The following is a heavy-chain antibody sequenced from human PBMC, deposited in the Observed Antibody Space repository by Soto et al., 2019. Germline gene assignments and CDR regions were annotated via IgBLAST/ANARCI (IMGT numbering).Heavy chain of an antibody. J-gene: IGHJ5*02. CDR1: GFKFSMFG. Sequence: ELFLQESGGDLVQPGGFLRLSCVASGFKFSMFGMNWVRQAPGKGLEWIAYISSSSATIIYGGSVEGRFTVSRDNAENSLFLQRGGGGGGGGSVYYCARDKGGTVAGFNWFDPWGHGTPVTVST. CDR2: ISSSSATI. CDR3: ARDKGGTVAGFNWFDP. D-gene: IGHD6-19*01. V-gene: IGHV3-48*01.